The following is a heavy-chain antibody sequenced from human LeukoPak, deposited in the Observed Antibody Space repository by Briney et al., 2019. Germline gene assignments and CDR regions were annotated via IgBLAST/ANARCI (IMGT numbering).Heavy chain of an antibody. Sequence: SETLSLTCTVSGGSLSSYYWSWIRQPAGKGLEWIGRIYTSGSTNYNPSLKSRVTMSVDTSKNQFSLKLSSVTAADTAVYYCARERYCSSTSCYIGRAFDIWGQGTMVTVSS. CDR2: IYTSGST. J-gene: IGHJ3*02. CDR1: GGSLSSYY. D-gene: IGHD2-2*02. CDR3: ARERYCSSTSCYIGRAFDI. V-gene: IGHV4-4*07.